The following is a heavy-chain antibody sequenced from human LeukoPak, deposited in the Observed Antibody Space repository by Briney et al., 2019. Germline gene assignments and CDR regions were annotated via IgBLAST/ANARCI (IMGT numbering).Heavy chain of an antibody. CDR2: IDTTGRT. Sequence: SETLSLTCSVSGGSISGHYWNWIRQPPGKGLEWLGYIDTTGRTNHNPSLKSRITISVDKSRNQFSLKLTSVTAADSAAYYCARHLGSGYYSAIGYWGQETLVTVSS. J-gene: IGHJ4*02. D-gene: IGHD3-22*01. CDR3: ARHLGSGYYSAIGY. CDR1: GGSISGHY. V-gene: IGHV4-4*09.